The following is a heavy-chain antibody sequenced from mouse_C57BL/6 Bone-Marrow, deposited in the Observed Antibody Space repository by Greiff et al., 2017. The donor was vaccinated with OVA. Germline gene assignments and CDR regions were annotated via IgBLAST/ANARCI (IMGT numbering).Heavy chain of an antibody. CDR1: GYTFTSYW. V-gene: IGHV1-55*01. Sequence: QVQLQQPGAELVKPGASVKMSCKASGYTFTSYWITWVKQRPGQGLEWIGDIYPGSGSTNYNEKFKSKATLTVDTSSSTAYMQLSSLTSEDSAVYYCARRKDGYYEVAMDYWGQGTSVTVSS. CDR3: ARRKDGYYEVAMDY. D-gene: IGHD2-3*01. J-gene: IGHJ4*01. CDR2: IYPGSGST.